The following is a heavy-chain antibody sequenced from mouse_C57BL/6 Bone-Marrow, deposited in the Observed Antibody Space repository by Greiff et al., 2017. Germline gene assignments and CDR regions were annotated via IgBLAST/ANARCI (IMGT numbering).Heavy chain of an antibody. D-gene: IGHD2-4*01. CDR1: GFTFSSYG. CDR3: ARHGYDYAWFAY. V-gene: IGHV5-6*01. Sequence: EVKLVESGGDLVKPGGSLKLSCAASGFTFSSYGMSWVRQTPDKRLEWVATISSGGSYTYYPDHVKGRFTISIDNAKNTMYLQMSSLKSEDTAMYYCARHGYDYAWFAYWGQGTLVTVSA. CDR2: ISSGGSYT. J-gene: IGHJ3*01.